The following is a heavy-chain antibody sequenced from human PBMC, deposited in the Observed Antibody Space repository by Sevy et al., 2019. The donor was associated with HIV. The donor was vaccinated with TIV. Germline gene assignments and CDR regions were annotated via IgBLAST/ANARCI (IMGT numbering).Heavy chain of an antibody. CDR1: GYTLTELS. V-gene: IGHV1-24*01. J-gene: IGHJ4*02. Sequence: ASVKVSCKVSGYTLTELSMHWVRQAPGKGLEWMGGFDPEDGETIYAQKFQGRVTMTEDTSTDTAYMELSSLRSEDTAVYYCATDLGVYRQLDNYFDYWGQGTLVTVSS. CDR3: ATDLGVYRQLDNYFDY. D-gene: IGHD6-13*01. CDR2: FDPEDGET.